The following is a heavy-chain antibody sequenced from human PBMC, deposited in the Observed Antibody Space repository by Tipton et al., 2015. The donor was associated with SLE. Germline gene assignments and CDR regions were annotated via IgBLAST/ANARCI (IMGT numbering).Heavy chain of an antibody. CDR3: ARGVMGFWSYYYMDV. V-gene: IGHV4-34*01. Sequence: TLSLTCAVSGGSFSGYAWSWVRQPPGKGLEWIGEVSHSRSTNYNPSLKSRGTISLDTSKKGFSLELTSMTAADTAVYYCARGVMGFWSYYYMDVWGKGTTVTVSS. J-gene: IGHJ6*03. CDR2: VSHSRST. D-gene: IGHD3-3*01. CDR1: GGSFSGYA.